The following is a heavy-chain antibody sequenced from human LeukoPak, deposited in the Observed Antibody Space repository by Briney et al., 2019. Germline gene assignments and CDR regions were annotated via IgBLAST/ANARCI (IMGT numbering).Heavy chain of an antibody. J-gene: IGHJ4*02. CDR1: GYTFTSYA. D-gene: IGHD4-17*01. V-gene: IGHV1-3*01. CDR2: INAGNGNT. CDR3: ARDFYDYGDYGIDY. Sequence: GASVKVSCKASGYTFTSYAMHWVRQAPGQRLEWMGWINAGNGNTKYSQKFQGRVTITRDTSASTAYMELSSLRSEDTAVCYCARDFYDYGDYGIDYWGQGTLVTVSS.